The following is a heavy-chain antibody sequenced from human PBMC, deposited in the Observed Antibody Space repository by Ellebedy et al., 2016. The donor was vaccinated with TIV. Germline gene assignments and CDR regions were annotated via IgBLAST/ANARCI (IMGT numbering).Heavy chain of an antibody. V-gene: IGHV3-23*01. CDR1: GFPFSSYA. CDR3: AKGWLGAGAGTDFDY. J-gene: IGHJ4*02. CDR2: ISDSGGNT. D-gene: IGHD6-13*01. Sequence: GESLKISCAASGFPFSSYAMSWVRQPPGKVLEWVSSISDSGGNTYYADSVRGRFTFSRDNSKNTLYLQMNSLRAEDTAVYYCAKGWLGAGAGTDFDYWGRGTLVTVSS.